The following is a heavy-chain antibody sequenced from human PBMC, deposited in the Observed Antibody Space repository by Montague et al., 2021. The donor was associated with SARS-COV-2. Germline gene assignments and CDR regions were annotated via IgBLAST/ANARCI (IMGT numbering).Heavy chain of an antibody. V-gene: IGHV3-21*01. J-gene: IGHJ4*02. Sequence: SLRLSCAASGFTFSSYSMNWVRQAPGKGLEWVSSISSNISYIYYADSVKGRCNISRDNAKNSLYLQMDSLRAEDTAVYYCAGDYEASGYSHFDYWGQGTLVTVSS. CDR1: GFTFSSYS. D-gene: IGHD3-22*01. CDR2: ISSNISYI. CDR3: AGDYEASGYSHFDY.